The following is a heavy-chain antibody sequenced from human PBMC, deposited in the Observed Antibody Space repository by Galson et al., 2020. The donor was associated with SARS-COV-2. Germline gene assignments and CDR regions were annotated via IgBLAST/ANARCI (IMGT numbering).Heavy chain of an antibody. CDR3: ARGNGDYGWDSWFDP. Sequence: GGSLRLSCAASGFTFSRYWMHWVRQAPGTGLVWVSRIHIDGSETTYADSVKGRFTISRDNAKNTLYLQMNSLRAEDTAVYYCARGNGDYGWDSWFDPWGQGTLVSVSS. CDR2: IHIDGSET. D-gene: IGHD4-17*01. V-gene: IGHV3-74*01. J-gene: IGHJ5*02. CDR1: GFTFSRYW.